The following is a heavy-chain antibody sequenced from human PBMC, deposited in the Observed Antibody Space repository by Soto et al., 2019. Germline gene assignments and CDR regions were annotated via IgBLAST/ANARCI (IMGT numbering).Heavy chain of an antibody. V-gene: IGHV1-69*01. D-gene: IGHD3-22*01. Sequence: QVQLVQSGAEVKKPGSSVKVSCKASGGTFSSYAISWVRQAPGQGLEWMGGIIPIFGTANYAQKFQGRVTMTADESTSTAYMELSSLRSEDTAVYYCARAYYYDSSGYPPEANWFDPWGQGTLVTVSS. CDR2: IIPIFGTA. CDR3: ARAYYYDSSGYPPEANWFDP. CDR1: GGTFSSYA. J-gene: IGHJ5*02.